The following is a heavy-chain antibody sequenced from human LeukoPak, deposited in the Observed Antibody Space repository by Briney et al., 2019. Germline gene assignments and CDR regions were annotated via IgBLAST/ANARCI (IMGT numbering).Heavy chain of an antibody. J-gene: IGHJ4*02. V-gene: IGHV3-66*01. CDR2: INSGGTT. Sequence: GGSLRLSCAASGFTVSSNYMAWVRQAPGKGLEWVSFINSGGTTYYADSVKGRFTISRDNSKNTLYLQMNSLRVEDTAVYYCARGVGVDYWGQGTLVTVSP. D-gene: IGHD2-2*01. CDR1: GFTVSSNY. CDR3: ARGVGVDY.